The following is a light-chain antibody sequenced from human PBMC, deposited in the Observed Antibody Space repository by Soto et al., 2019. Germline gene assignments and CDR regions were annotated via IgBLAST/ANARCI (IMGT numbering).Light chain of an antibody. CDR3: QQYGASPFP. V-gene: IGKV3-20*01. CDR1: QTINYSY. J-gene: IGKJ3*01. Sequence: EIVLTQSPDTLSLSPGERATLSCRASQTINYSYLAWYQQKPGQAPRLLIYGASSRATGIPDRFSGRGSGTDFTLTISRLEPEDFAVYYCQQYGASPFPFGPGTKVDIK. CDR2: GAS.